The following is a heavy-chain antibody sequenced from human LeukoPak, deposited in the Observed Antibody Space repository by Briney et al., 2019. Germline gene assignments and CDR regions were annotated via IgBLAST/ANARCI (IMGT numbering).Heavy chain of an antibody. V-gene: IGHV3-30*04. CDR1: GFTFSRYA. J-gene: IGHJ4*02. CDR3: AKGGSGWPPDY. Sequence: GGSLRLSCSASGFTFSRYAMHWGRQAPGKGLEWVAVISYDGSNKYYADSVKGRFTISRDNSKNTLYLQMNSVRAGDRAVYYCAKGGSGWPPDYWGQGTLVTVSS. D-gene: IGHD6-19*01. CDR2: ISYDGSNK.